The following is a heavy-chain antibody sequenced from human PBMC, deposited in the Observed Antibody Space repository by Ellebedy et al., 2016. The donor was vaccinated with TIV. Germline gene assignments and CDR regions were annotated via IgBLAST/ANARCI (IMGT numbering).Heavy chain of an antibody. CDR3: TRETNPPPGALAGTGFDC. J-gene: IGHJ4*02. CDR2: KRFDGRME. V-gene: IGHV3-30*02. Sequence: GESLKISCVASGFSFSTHGMHWVRQAPGKGLEWVAFKRFDGRMEYNGDSVKGRFIISRDLSKNTLYLQMTRLRSEDTSIYYCTRETNPPPGALAGTGFDCWGQGTLVIVSS. D-gene: IGHD6-19*01. CDR1: GFSFSTHG.